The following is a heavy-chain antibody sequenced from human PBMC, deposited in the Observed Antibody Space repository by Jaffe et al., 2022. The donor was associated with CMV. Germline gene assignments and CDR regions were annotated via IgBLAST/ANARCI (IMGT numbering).Heavy chain of an antibody. V-gene: IGHV1-2*02. D-gene: IGHD2-2*02. J-gene: IGHJ6*02. Sequence: QVQLVQSGAEVKKPGASVKVSCKASGYTFTGYYMHWVRQAPGQGLEWMGWINPNSGGTNYAQKFQGRVTMTRDTSISTAYMELSRLRSDDTAVYYCARGRGYCSSTSCYRYGMDVWGQGTTVTVSS. CDR2: INPNSGGT. CDR3: ARGRGYCSSTSCYRYGMDV. CDR1: GYTFTGYY.